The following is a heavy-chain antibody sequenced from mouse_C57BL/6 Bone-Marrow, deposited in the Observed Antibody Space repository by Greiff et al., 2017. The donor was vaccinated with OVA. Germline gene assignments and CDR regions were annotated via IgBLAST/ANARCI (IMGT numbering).Heavy chain of an antibody. V-gene: IGHV8-8*01. CDR3: ARIPETGTEGFAY. Sequence: QVTLKESGPGILQPSQTLSLTCSFSGFSLSTFGMGVSWIRQPSGKGLEWLAHIWWDDDKYYNPALKSRLTISKDTSKNQVFLKIANVDTADTATYYCARIPETGTEGFAYWGQGTLVTVSA. CDR1: GFSLSTFGMG. CDR2: IWWDDDK. J-gene: IGHJ3*01. D-gene: IGHD4-1*01.